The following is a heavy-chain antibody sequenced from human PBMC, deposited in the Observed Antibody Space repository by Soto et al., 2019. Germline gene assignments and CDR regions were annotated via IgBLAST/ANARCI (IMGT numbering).Heavy chain of an antibody. CDR3: VRSQGSSTSLEIYYYYYYGMDV. D-gene: IGHD2-2*01. CDR1: GGTFSSYA. Sequence: SVKVSCKASGGTFSSYAISWVRQAPGQGLEWMGGIIPISGTANYAQKFQGRVTITADESTSTSYMELSSLRSEDTAVYYCVRSQGSSTSLEIYYYYYYGMDVWGQGTTVTVSS. V-gene: IGHV1-69*13. CDR2: IIPISGTA. J-gene: IGHJ6*02.